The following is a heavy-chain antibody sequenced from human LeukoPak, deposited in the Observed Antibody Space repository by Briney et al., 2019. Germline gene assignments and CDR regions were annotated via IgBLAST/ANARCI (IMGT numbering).Heavy chain of an antibody. D-gene: IGHD4-23*01. CDR3: AKDTSGDYGGNQ. CDR1: GFTFDDYA. J-gene: IGHJ4*02. V-gene: IGHV3-43*02. Sequence: GGSLRLSCAASGFTFDDYAMHWVRQAPGKGLEWVSLISGDGGSTYYADSVKGRFTISRDNSENSLYLQMNSLRTEDTALYYCAKDTSGDYGGNQWGQGTLVTVSS. CDR2: ISGDGGST.